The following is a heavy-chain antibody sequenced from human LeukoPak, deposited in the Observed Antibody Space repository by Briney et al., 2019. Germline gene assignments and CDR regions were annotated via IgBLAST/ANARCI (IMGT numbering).Heavy chain of an antibody. CDR2: INPSGGST. CDR3: ARDRGYCSGGSCYQHDAFDI. J-gene: IGHJ3*02. Sequence: GASVKVSCKASGYTFTSYYMHWVRQAPGQGLEWMGIINPSGGSTSYAQKFQGRVTMTRDMSTSTVYMELSSLRSEDTAVYYCARDRGYCSGGSCYQHDAFDIWGQGTMVTVSS. CDR1: GYTFTSYY. D-gene: IGHD2-15*01. V-gene: IGHV1-46*01.